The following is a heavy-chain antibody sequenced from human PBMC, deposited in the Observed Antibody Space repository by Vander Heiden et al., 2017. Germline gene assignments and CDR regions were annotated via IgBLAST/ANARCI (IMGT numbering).Heavy chain of an antibody. V-gene: IGHV3-23*01. D-gene: IGHD6-13*01. CDR2: ISGSGGST. Sequence: EVQLLESGGGLVQPGGSLRLSCAASGFTFSSYAMSWVRQAPGKGLEWVSAISGSGGSTYYADSVKGRFTISRDNSKNTLYLQMNSLRAEDTAVYYCARDQQYSSRWYGVGWGQGTLVTVSS. CDR3: ARDQQYSSRWYGVG. J-gene: IGHJ4*02. CDR1: GFTFSSYA.